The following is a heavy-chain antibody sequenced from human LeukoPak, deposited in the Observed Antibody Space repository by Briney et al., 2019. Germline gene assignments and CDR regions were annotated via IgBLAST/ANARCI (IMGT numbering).Heavy chain of an antibody. CDR2: ISGSGAGT. V-gene: IGHV3-23*01. J-gene: IGHJ6*03. Sequence: GGSLRLSCAASGFTFSSYEMNWVRQAPGKGLEWVSGISGSGAGTSYADSVKGRFTISRDNSKNTLYLQMNSLRGEDTAVYYCAKDWRRIVLVAAVTRHGNYMDVWGKGTTVTISS. CDR1: GFTFSSYE. CDR3: AKDWRRIVLVAAVTRHGNYMDV. D-gene: IGHD2-15*01.